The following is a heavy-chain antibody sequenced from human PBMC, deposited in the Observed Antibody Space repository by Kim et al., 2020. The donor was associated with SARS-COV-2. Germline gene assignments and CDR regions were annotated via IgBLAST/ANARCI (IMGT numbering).Heavy chain of an antibody. CDR1: GFTFSSYA. CDR2: ISGSGGST. Sequence: GGSLRLSCAASGFTFSSYAMSWVRQAPGKGLEWVSAISGSGGSTYYADSVKDRFTISRDNTKNTLYLQMNSLRAEDTAVYYCASTTMIVVVITITDYWGQGTLVTVSS. D-gene: IGHD3-22*01. CDR3: ASTTMIVVVITITDY. J-gene: IGHJ4*02. V-gene: IGHV3-23*01.